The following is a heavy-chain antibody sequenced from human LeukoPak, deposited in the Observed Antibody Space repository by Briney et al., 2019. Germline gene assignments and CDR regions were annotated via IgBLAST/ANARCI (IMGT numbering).Heavy chain of an antibody. CDR2: ISKSGGNT. J-gene: IGHJ6*02. D-gene: IGHD3-16*01. V-gene: IGHV3-23*01. Sequence: GGSLRLSCAASGFTFSSYAMSWVRQAPGKGLEWVSAISKSGGNTYYADSVEGRFTISRDNSKNTQYLQMNSLRAEDTAVYYCATSWGPDTSTSRWGRDGVDVWGQGTTVTVSS. CDR1: GFTFSSYA. CDR3: ATSWGPDTSTSRWGRDGVDV.